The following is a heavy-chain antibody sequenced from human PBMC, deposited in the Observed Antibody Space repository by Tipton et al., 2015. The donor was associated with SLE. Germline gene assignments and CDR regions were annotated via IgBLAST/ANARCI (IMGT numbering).Heavy chain of an antibody. Sequence: GSLRLSCAASGFTLSNYWMDWVRQVPGKGLVWVSRINQDGRTTNYADYVKGRFTISRDNAKNPLYLQMNSLRAEDTAVYYCEGVTMVRGVVDFDYWGQGTLVTVSS. CDR2: INQDGRTT. CDR1: GFTLSNYW. D-gene: IGHD3-10*01. V-gene: IGHV3-74*01. J-gene: IGHJ4*02. CDR3: EGVTMVRGVVDFDY.